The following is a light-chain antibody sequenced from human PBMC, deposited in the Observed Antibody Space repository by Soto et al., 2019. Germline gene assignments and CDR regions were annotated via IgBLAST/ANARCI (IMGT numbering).Light chain of an antibody. CDR2: EDS. V-gene: IGLV2-23*01. CDR3: CSYAGSSTYV. J-gene: IGLJ1*01. Sequence: QSALTQPAAVSGSPGQSSTISCTGTSSDVGSYNLVSWYQQHPGKAPKLMIYEDSKRPSGVSNRFSGSKSGNTASLTISGLQAEDEADYYCCSYAGSSTYVFGTGTKVTVL. CDR1: SSDVGSYNL.